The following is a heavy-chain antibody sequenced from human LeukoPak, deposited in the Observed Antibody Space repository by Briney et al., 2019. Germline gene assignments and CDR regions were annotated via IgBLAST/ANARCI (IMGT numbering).Heavy chain of an antibody. CDR2: INDRGRT. V-gene: IGHV4-34*01. D-gene: IGHD3-16*01. CDR3: ARDTTAVVSLPYYFDF. CDR1: GGSFSGSH. J-gene: IGHJ4*02. Sequence: SETLSLTCAVHGGSFSGSHWNWIRQSPEKGLEWIGEINDRGRTNYNPSLKSRVTLSGDTSKKQFPLTLKSVPAADTAVYYCARDTTAVVSLPYYFDFWGQGTLVTVSS.